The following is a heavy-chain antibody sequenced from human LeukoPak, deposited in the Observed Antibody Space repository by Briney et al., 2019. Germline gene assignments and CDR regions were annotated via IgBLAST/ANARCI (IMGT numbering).Heavy chain of an antibody. CDR3: ARDRLERHYYYYYYMDV. CDR2: INWNGGST. Sequence: GGSLRLSCAASGFTFDDYGMSWVRQAPGKGLEWVSGINWNGGSTGYADSVKGRFTISRDNAKNSLYLQMNSLRAEDTALYYCARDRLERHYYYYYYMDVWGKGTTVTVSS. D-gene: IGHD1-1*01. CDR1: GFTFDDYG. J-gene: IGHJ6*03. V-gene: IGHV3-20*04.